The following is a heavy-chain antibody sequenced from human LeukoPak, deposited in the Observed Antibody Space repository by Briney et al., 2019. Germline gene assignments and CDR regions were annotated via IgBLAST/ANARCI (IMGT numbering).Heavy chain of an antibody. J-gene: IGHJ6*02. CDR1: GFALSSHW. CDR2: VNRDGSET. V-gene: IGHV3-7*03. Sequence: GGSLRLSCAASGFALSSHWMTWVRQVPGRGPEWVANVNRDGSETYYLDSVKGRFTISKDNAKNSLYLQMNSLRAEDTALYHCARNNGMDVWGQGTTVIVPS. CDR3: ARNNGMDV.